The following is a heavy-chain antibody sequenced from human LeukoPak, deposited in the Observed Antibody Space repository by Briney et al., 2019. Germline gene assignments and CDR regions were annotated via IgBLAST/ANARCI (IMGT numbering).Heavy chain of an antibody. J-gene: IGHJ4*02. CDR3: ARDMLLWFGELNYFDE. CDR2: ISSSSSYI. D-gene: IGHD3-10*01. V-gene: IGHV3-21*01. CDR1: GFTFSSYS. Sequence: GGSLRLSCAASGFTFSSYSMNWVRQAPGKRLEWVSCISSSSSYIYYADSVKGRFTISRDNAKNSLYLQMNSLRAEDMAVYYCARDMLLWFGELNYFDEWGQGTLVTVSS.